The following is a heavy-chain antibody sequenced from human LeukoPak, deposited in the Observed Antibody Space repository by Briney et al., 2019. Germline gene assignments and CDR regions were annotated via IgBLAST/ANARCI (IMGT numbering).Heavy chain of an antibody. CDR1: GFTFNDYA. D-gene: IGHD3-16*01. CDR3: AKDIGGGPRYYYYYGMDV. J-gene: IGHJ6*02. Sequence: GGSLRLSCAASGFTFNDYAMHWVRQAPGKGLEGVSGISGNIGSIGYADSVTARFTISRDNAKNSLYLQMNSLRAEDTALYYCAKDIGGGPRYYYYYGMDVWGQGTTVTVSS. V-gene: IGHV3-9*01. CDR2: ISGNIGSI.